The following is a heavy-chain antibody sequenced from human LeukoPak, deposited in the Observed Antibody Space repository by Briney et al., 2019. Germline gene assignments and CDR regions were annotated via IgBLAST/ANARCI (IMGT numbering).Heavy chain of an antibody. J-gene: IGHJ6*03. CDR1: GFTFSSDW. Sequence: GGSLRLSCAASGFTFSSDWMSWVRQAPGKGLEWVANINEDGSERRYVDSVKGRFTISRDNAKNSLYLQMNSLRAEDTAVYYCARVRDGYNYDYYYYYYYMDVWGKGTTVTISS. D-gene: IGHD5-24*01. CDR2: INEDGSER. CDR3: ARVRDGYNYDYYYYYYYMDV. V-gene: IGHV3-7*03.